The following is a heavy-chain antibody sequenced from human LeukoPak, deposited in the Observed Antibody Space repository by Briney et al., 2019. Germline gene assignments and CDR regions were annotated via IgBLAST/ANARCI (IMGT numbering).Heavy chain of an antibody. V-gene: IGHV6-1*01. CDR2: TCYRSKWNY. CDR1: GDSVSINSVA. D-gene: IGHD1-1*01. CDR3: ARAVIGTTRYLES. Sequence: SQTLSLTCAISGDSVSINSVAYNWIRQSPSRGLEWLGRTCYRSKWNYEYAVSVRSRITVNLDTSKNQFSLQLNSVTPDDTAVYYCARAVIGTTRYLESWGQGTLVTVSS. J-gene: IGHJ4*02.